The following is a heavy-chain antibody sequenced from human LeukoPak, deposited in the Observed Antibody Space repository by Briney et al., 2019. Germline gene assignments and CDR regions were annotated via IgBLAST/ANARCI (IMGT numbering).Heavy chain of an antibody. J-gene: IGHJ4*02. CDR2: INHGGST. CDR1: GGSFSAYY. V-gene: IGHV4-34*01. CDR3: AGAVFSSGRDY. Sequence: SETLSLTCAVYGGSFSAYYWHWIRQPPGKGLEWIGKINHGGSTTCNPSLKSRVTISVDTSKNQFSLKLNSVTAADTAVYYCAGAVFSSGRDYWGQGTLATVSS. D-gene: IGHD6-6*01.